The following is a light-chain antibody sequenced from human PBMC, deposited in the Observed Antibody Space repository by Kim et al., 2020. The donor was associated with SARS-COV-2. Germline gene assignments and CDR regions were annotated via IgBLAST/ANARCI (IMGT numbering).Light chain of an antibody. CDR3: QQYGSSLET. CDR2: GAS. Sequence: EIVLTQSRGTLSLSPGERATLSCRASQSVSSSYLAWYQQKPGQAPRLLIYGASSRATGIPDRFSGSGSGTDFTLTISRLEPEDFAVYYCQQYGSSLETFGQGTKVDIK. V-gene: IGKV3-20*01. J-gene: IGKJ1*01. CDR1: QSVSSSY.